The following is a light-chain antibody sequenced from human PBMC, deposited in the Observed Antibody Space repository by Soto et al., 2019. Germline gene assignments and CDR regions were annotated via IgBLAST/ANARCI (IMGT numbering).Light chain of an antibody. Sequence: QLVLTQPPSASGTPGQTVTISCSGSSSNIARNTESWYQEVPGTAPKLLIYNNNQRPSGVPDRFSASKSGTLASLVISGLQSEDEANYYCATWDDSLNGVVFGGGTKLTVL. J-gene: IGLJ2*01. CDR2: NNN. CDR1: SSNIARNT. CDR3: ATWDDSLNGVV. V-gene: IGLV1-44*01.